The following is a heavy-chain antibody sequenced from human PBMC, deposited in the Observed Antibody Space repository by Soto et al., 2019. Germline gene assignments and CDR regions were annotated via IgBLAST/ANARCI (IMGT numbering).Heavy chain of an antibody. J-gene: IGHJ4*02. V-gene: IGHV1-24*01. CDR1: GYTLTELS. D-gene: IGHD3-10*01. Sequence: ASVKVSCKVSGYTLTELSMHWVRQAPGKGLEWMGGFDPEDGETIYAQKFQGRVTMTEDTSTDTAYMELSSLRSEDTAVYYCATVLFLRGFIPMVGGFMVYWGQGTLVTVSP. CDR3: ATVLFLRGFIPMVGGFMVY. CDR2: FDPEDGET.